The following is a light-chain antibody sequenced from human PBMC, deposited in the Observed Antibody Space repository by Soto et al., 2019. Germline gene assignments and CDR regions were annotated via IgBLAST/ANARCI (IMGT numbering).Light chain of an antibody. Sequence: EIVLTQSPGTLSLSPGERATLSCRASQSVSSNYLAWYQQKPGQAPRLLIYDASSRATGVPDRFSGSGSGTDFTLTVSRLEPEDFAVYYCRQYGRSPRTFGQGTNVEIK. CDR1: QSVSSNY. CDR2: DAS. V-gene: IGKV3-20*01. CDR3: RQYGRSPRT. J-gene: IGKJ1*01.